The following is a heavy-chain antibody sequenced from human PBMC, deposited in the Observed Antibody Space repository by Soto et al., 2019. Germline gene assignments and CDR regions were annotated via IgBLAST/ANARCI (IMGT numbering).Heavy chain of an antibody. CDR1: GFTFSSYS. Sequence: GGSLRLSCAASGFTFSSYSMNWVRQAPGKGLEWVSSISSSSSYIYYADSVKGRFTISRDNAKNSLYLQMNSLRAEDTAVYYCARDDSTPQQVVYYYYGMDVWGQGTTVTVSS. J-gene: IGHJ6*02. CDR3: ARDDSTPQQVVYYYYGMDV. D-gene: IGHD2-15*01. V-gene: IGHV3-21*01. CDR2: ISSSSSYI.